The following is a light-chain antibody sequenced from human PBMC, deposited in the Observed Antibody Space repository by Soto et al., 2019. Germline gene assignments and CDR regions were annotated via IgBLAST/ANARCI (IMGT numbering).Light chain of an antibody. CDR3: QSYDSSLSGSV. V-gene: IGLV1-40*01. CDR2: ETN. CDR1: SSNIGAHFD. Sequence: QSVLTQPPSVSGAPGQRVTISCTGSSSNIGAHFDVHWYQQLPGTAPKLLIYETNNRPSGVPDRFSGSKSGTSASLAITGLQAEDEADYYCQSYDSSLSGSVFGGGTKVTVL. J-gene: IGLJ2*01.